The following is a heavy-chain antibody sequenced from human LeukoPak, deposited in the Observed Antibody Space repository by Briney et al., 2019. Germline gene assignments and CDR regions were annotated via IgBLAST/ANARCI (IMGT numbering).Heavy chain of an antibody. V-gene: IGHV1-69*05. D-gene: IGHD3-3*01. CDR3: ARVGDFWSGYYGAD. J-gene: IGHJ4*02. CDR1: GGTFSSYA. Sequence: SVKVSCKASGGTFSSYAISWVRQAPGQGLEWVGGIIPIFGTANYAQKFQGRVTITTDESTSTAYMELSSLRSEDTAVYYCARVGDFWSGYYGADWGQGTLVTVSS. CDR2: IIPIFGTA.